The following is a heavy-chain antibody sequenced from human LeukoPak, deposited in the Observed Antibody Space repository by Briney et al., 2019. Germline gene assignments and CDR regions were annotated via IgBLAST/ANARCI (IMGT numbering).Heavy chain of an antibody. Sequence: PSETLSLTCTVSGGSISSGSYYWSWIRQPAGKGLEWIGRIYTSGSTNYNPSLKSRVTISVDTSKNQFSLKLSSVTAADTAVYYCAKAIVVLISGQFWDYWGQGTLVTVSS. CDR1: GGSISSGSYY. J-gene: IGHJ4*02. D-gene: IGHD3-22*01. V-gene: IGHV4-61*02. CDR2: IYTSGST. CDR3: AKAIVVLISGQFWDY.